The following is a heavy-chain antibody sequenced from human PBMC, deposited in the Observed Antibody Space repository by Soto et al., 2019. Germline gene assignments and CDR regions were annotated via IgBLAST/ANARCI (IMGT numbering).Heavy chain of an antibody. V-gene: IGHV3-15*01. CDR3: TTDHGCSSTSCHDAFDI. CDR2: IKSKTDGGTT. Sequence: GGSLRLSCAASGFTFSNAWMCWVRQAPGKGLEWVGRIKSKTDGGTTDYAAPVKGRFTISRNDSKNTQYLQMNSLKTEDTAVYYCTTDHGCSSTSCHDAFDIWGQGTMVTVSS. D-gene: IGHD2-2*01. CDR1: GFTFSNAW. J-gene: IGHJ3*02.